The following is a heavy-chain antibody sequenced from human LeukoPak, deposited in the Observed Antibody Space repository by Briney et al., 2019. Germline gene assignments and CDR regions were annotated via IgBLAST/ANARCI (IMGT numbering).Heavy chain of an antibody. CDR2: ISGSGGST. V-gene: IGHV3-23*01. D-gene: IGHD3-10*01. CDR3: AKDKSYYYDSGSYGLDY. Sequence: GGSLRLSCAASGFTFSSYAMSGVGQAPGKGRDWVSAISGSGGSTYYADSVKGRFTISRDNSKNTLYLQMNSLRAEDTAVYYCAKDKSYYYDSGSYGLDYWGQGTLVTVSS. J-gene: IGHJ4*02. CDR1: GFTFSSYA.